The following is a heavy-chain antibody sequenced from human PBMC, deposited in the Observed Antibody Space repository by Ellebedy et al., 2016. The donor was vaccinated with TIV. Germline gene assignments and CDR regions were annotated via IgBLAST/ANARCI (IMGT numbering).Heavy chain of an antibody. CDR2: ISSDSGTI. Sequence: GESLKISCAASGFTFSTYSMDWVRQAPGTGLEWISYISSDSGTIYYADSVKGRFTISRDNAKNSLYLQMNSLRVEDTAVYYCASESPTCNYTYYGIGVWGHGTTVTVSS. CDR3: ASESPTCNYTYYGIGV. J-gene: IGHJ6*02. V-gene: IGHV3-48*04. D-gene: IGHD2-15*01. CDR1: GFTFSTYS.